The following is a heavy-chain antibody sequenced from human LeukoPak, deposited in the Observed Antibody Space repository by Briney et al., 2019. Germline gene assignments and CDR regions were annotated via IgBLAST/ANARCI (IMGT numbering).Heavy chain of an antibody. CDR3: AKTRSGWYSFDC. Sequence: AGGSLRLSCAASGFTFRSYAMSWVRQAPGKGLEWVSAISGSGGSTYYADSVKGRFTISRDNSKNTLYLQMNSLRAEDTAVYYYAKTRSGWYSFDCWGQGTLVTVSS. J-gene: IGHJ4*02. CDR2: ISGSGGST. D-gene: IGHD6-19*01. V-gene: IGHV3-23*01. CDR1: GFTFRSYA.